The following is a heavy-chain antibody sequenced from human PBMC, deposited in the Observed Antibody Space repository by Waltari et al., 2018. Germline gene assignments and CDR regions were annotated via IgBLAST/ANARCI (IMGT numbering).Heavy chain of an antibody. D-gene: IGHD4-4*01. J-gene: IGHJ6*02. CDR2: IKPDETEK. V-gene: IGHV3-7*01. CDR1: GFTWSNYW. CDR3: SNSLNV. Sequence: EVQIVESGGDLVQPGGSLRLSCVISGFTWSNYWMDWVRQAPGKGLEWVANIKPDETEKDYVGSVKGRFTISRDNSKNSVYLQMNSLRAEDTAVYYCSNSLNVWGQGTTVTVSS.